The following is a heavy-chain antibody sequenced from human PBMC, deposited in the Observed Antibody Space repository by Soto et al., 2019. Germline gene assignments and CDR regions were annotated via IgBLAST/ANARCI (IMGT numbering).Heavy chain of an antibody. Sequence: RGDLRLSFATPGFALRNYGMTSGLQAPLKGLEWVSAISGRDGSTYYADSVKGRFTIARDNSKKKLYLQMNSLRAEDTAVYFCAKDSGDTSGFYYYYDFWGHRTL. J-gene: IGHJ4*01. D-gene: IGHD3-22*01. CDR1: GFALRNYG. CDR3: AKDSGDTSGFYYYYDF. CDR2: ISGRDGST. V-gene: IGHV3-23*01.